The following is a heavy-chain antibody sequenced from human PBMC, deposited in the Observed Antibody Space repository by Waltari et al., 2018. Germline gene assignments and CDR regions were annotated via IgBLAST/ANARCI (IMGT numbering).Heavy chain of an antibody. Sequence: QVQLVQSGAEVKKPGSSVKVSSKASGGTFSRYAISWVRQAPGQGLEWMGGIIPIFGTANYAQKFQGRVTITADESTSTAYMELSSLRTEDTAVYYCAREENYKNAFDIWGQGTMVTVSS. D-gene: IGHD1-7*01. J-gene: IGHJ3*02. CDR2: IIPIFGTA. V-gene: IGHV1-69*12. CDR1: GGTFSRYA. CDR3: AREENYKNAFDI.